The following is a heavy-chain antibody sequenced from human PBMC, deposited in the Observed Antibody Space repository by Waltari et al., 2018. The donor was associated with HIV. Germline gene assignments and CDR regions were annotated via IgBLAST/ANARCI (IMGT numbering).Heavy chain of an antibody. D-gene: IGHD3-10*01. Sequence: QVQLVQSGAEVQKPGSSVKVSCKASGGTFSSYAISGVRKAPGQGLEWMGGIIPIFGTANYAQKFQGRVTITADESTSTAYMELSSLRSEDTAVYYCAREPPYGSGSYKIWGQGTMVTVSS. CDR3: AREPPYGSGSYKI. CDR1: GGTFSSYA. CDR2: IIPIFGTA. J-gene: IGHJ3*02. V-gene: IGHV1-69*01.